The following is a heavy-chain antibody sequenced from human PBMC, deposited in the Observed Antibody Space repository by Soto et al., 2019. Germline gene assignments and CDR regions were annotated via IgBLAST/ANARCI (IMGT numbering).Heavy chain of an antibody. V-gene: IGHV1-3*01. CDR1: GYTFTSYA. J-gene: IGHJ4*02. D-gene: IGHD6-19*01. CDR3: ARDLIGVAGNFDY. Sequence: GESLKISCKASGYTFTSYAMHWVRQAPGQRLEWMGWINAGNGNTKCSQKFQGRVTITRDTSASTAYMELSSLRSEDTAVYYCARDLIGVAGNFDYWGQGTLVTVSS. CDR2: INAGNGNT.